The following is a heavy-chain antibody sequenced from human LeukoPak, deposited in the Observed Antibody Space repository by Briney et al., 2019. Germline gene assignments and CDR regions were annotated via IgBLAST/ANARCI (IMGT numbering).Heavy chain of an antibody. J-gene: IGHJ4*02. D-gene: IGHD6-19*01. CDR3: ARVVAVAGTRTFVGEIDY. V-gene: IGHV4-59*12. CDR1: GGSISSYY. Sequence: SETLSLTCTVSGGSISSYYWSWLRQPPGKGLEWIGYIYYSGSTNYNPSLKSRVTISVDTSKNQFSLKLSSVTAADTAVYYCARVVAVAGTRTFVGEIDYWGQGTLVTVSS. CDR2: IYYSGST.